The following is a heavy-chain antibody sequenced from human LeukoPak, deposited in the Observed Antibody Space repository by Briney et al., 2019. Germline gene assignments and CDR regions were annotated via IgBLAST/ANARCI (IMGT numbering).Heavy chain of an antibody. V-gene: IGHV1-69*13. CDR3: ARIPTSRTMIVVAFEAFDI. D-gene: IGHD3-22*01. J-gene: IGHJ3*02. CDR2: IIPIFGTA. Sequence: SVKVSCKASGGTFSSYAISWVRQAPGQGLEWMGGIIPIFGTANYAQKFQGRVTITADESTSTAYMELSSLRSEDTAVYYCARIPTSRTMIVVAFEAFDIWGQGTIVTVSS. CDR1: GGTFSSYA.